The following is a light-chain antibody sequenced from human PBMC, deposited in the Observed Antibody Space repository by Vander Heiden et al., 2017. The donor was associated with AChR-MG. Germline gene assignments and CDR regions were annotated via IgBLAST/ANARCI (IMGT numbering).Light chain of an antibody. Sequence: SYVLTQPPSVSVAPGKTASITCGANNTGSKSVHWYLQEPARAPEMVVDDNSDRPSGVPERFSGSNSGNTASLTVSRVEAGDGAGYYCQVWVNSSDPLVVFGGGTKLTVL. CDR3: QVWVNSSDPLVV. CDR2: DNS. CDR1: NTGSKS. J-gene: IGLJ2*01. V-gene: IGLV3-21*03.